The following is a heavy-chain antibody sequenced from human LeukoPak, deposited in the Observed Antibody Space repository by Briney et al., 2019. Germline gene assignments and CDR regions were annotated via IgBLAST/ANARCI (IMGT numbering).Heavy chain of an antibody. CDR2: ISSSSTTI. D-gene: IGHD5-24*01. V-gene: IGHV3-48*04. J-gene: IGHJ6*02. CDR1: GFTFSSYS. Sequence: GGSLRLSCAASGFTFSSYSMNWVRQAPGKGLEWVSYISSSSTTIYYADSVKGRFTISRDNAKNSLYLQMNSLRAEDTAVYYCARDGEMATTKPDYYYGMDVWGQGTTVTVSS. CDR3: ARDGEMATTKPDYYYGMDV.